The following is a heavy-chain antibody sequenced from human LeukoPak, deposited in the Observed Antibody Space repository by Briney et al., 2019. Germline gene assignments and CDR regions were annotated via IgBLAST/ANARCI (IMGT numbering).Heavy chain of an antibody. V-gene: IGHV3-21*01. J-gene: IGHJ3*02. Sequence: GSLRLSCAASGFTFSSYSMNWVRQAPGKGLEWVSSISSSSSYIYYADSVKGRFTISRDNAKNSLYLQMNSLRAEDTAVYYCARPKKRGRNDAFDIWGQGTMVTVSS. CDR1: GFTFSSYS. CDR3: ARPKKRGRNDAFDI. CDR2: ISSSSSYI. D-gene: IGHD1-14*01.